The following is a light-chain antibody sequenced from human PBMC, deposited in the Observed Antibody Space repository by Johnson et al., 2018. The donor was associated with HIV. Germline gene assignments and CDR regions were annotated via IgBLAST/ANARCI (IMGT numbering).Light chain of an antibody. V-gene: IGLV1-51*01. Sequence: QSVLTQPPSVSAAPGQKVTISCSGSSSHVGNNYVSWFQQLPGTAPKLLIYDNDKRPSGIPDRLSGSKSGTSATLGITGLQTGDEADYYCGTWDNSLNSPVFGTGTKVTVL. CDR3: GTWDNSLNSPV. CDR1: SSHVGNNY. CDR2: DND. J-gene: IGLJ1*01.